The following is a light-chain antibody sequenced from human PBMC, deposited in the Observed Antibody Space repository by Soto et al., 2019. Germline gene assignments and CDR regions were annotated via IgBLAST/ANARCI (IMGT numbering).Light chain of an antibody. J-gene: IGLJ3*02. V-gene: IGLV2-14*03. CDR1: DSDVGGYNY. CDR2: EVI. CDR3: SSYTSSRTLV. Sequence: QSALTQPASVSGSPGQSITISCTGTDSDVGGYNYVSWYQQHPGKAPKLMIYEVINRPSGVSNRCSGSKSANTASLTISGLQAEDEADYYCSSYTSSRTLVFGGGTKLTVL.